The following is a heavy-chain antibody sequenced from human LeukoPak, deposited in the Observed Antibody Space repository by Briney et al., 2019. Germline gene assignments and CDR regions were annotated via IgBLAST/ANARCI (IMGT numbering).Heavy chain of an antibody. CDR1: GFTFSSYA. CDR2: ISSSSSYT. V-gene: IGHV3-11*05. CDR3: AREGPGNWFDP. Sequence: GGSLRLSCAASGFTFSSYAMSWVRQAPGKGLEWVSYISSSSSYTNYADSVKGRFTISRDNAKNSLYLQMNSLRAEDTAVYYCAREGPGNWFDPWGQGTLVTVSS. J-gene: IGHJ5*02.